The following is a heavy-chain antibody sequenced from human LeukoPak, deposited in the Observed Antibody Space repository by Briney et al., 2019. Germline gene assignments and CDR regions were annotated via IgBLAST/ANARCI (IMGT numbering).Heavy chain of an antibody. Sequence: SETLSLTCTVSGGSISSGSYYWSWIRQPAGKGLEWIGRIYTSGSTNYNPSLKSRVTISVDTSKNQFSLKLSSVTAADTAVYYCARGKVVPAATPFTSSWFDPWGQGTLVTVSS. V-gene: IGHV4-61*02. CDR1: GGSISSGSYY. CDR3: ARGKVVPAATPFTSSWFDP. J-gene: IGHJ5*02. CDR2: IYTSGST. D-gene: IGHD2-2*02.